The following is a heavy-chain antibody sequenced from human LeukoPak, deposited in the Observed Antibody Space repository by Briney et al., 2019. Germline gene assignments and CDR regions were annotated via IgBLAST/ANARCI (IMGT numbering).Heavy chain of an antibody. CDR3: ARDDPRGCSGGSCYLDY. CDR1: GFTFSSYW. CDR2: IKQDGSEK. J-gene: IGHJ4*02. V-gene: IGHV3-7*01. Sequence: GGSLRLSCAASGFTFSSYWMSWVRQAPGKGLEWVANIKQDGSEKYYVDSVKGRFTISRDNAKNSLYLQMNSLRAEDTAVYYCARDDPRGCSGGSCYLDYWGQGTLVTVSS. D-gene: IGHD2-15*01.